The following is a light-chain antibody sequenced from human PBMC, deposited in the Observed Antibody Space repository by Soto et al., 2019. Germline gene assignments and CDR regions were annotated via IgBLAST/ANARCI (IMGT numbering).Light chain of an antibody. Sequence: DIGWTQNPGTLSLSHGERATLSCRASQTIDNTLAWYQRKPGQAPRLLIYDAPTRATGVPARFSGGGSGTDFTLTIIRLEPEDFVVDYCQLFAIHPLRFGEGTKVDIK. J-gene: IGKJ4*01. CDR3: QLFAIHPLR. V-gene: IGKV3-20*01. CDR2: DAP. CDR1: QTIDNT.